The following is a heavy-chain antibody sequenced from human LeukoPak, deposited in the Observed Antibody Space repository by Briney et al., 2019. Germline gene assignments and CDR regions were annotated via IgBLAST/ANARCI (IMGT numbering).Heavy chain of an antibody. CDR1: GFTFSSYA. V-gene: IGHV3-23*01. J-gene: IGHJ6*02. CDR2: ISGSGGST. Sequence: GGSLRLSCAASGFTFSSYAMSWVRQAPGKGLEWVSAISGSGGSTYYADSVKGRFTTSRDNSKNTLYLQMNSLRAEDTAVYYCARTSGAQLVDFGYYGMDVWGQGTTVTVSS. CDR3: ARTSGAQLVDFGYYGMDV. D-gene: IGHD3-3*01.